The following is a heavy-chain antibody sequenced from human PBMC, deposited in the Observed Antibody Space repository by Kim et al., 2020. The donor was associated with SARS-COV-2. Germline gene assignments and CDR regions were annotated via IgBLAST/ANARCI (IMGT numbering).Heavy chain of an antibody. D-gene: IGHD6-13*01. V-gene: IGHV2-5*02. CDR1: GFSLRTSGVG. CDR2: IYWDDDK. J-gene: IGHJ5*02. CDR3: AHRSSSWYAKEYNWFDP. Sequence: SGPTLVKPTQTLTLTCTFSGFSLRTSGVGVGWIRQPPGKALEWLALIYWDDDKRYSPSLKSRLTITKDTSKNQVVLTMTNMDPVDTATYYCAHRSSSWYAKEYNWFDPWGQGTLVTVSS.